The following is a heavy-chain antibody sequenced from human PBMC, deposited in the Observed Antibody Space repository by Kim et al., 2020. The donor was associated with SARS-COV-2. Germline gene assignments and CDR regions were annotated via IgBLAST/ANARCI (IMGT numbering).Heavy chain of an antibody. CDR1: GFTVSTYY. V-gene: IGHV3-53*01. D-gene: IGHD1-7*01. CDR2: IYSGGTT. J-gene: IGHJ4*01. CDR3: AGKGNYTSVGTHF. Sequence: GGSLRLSCAASGFTVSTYYMSWVRQAPGKGLEWVSVIYSGGTTFYEASVKSRFTISRDNSKNTLDLQLSSLRAADTAAYYCAGKGNYTSVGTHF.